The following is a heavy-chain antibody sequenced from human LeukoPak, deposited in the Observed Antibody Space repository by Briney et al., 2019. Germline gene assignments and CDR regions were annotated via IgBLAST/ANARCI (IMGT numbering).Heavy chain of an antibody. CDR3: ARGLRRSLGVVIN. V-gene: IGHV1-8*01. D-gene: IGHD3-3*01. Sequence: ASVKVSCKASGYTFTSYDINWVRQATGQGLEWMGWMNPNSGNTGYAQKFQGRVTMTRNTSIGTAYMELSSLRSEDTAVYYCARGLRRSLGVVINWGQGTLVTVSS. J-gene: IGHJ4*02. CDR2: MNPNSGNT. CDR1: GYTFTSYD.